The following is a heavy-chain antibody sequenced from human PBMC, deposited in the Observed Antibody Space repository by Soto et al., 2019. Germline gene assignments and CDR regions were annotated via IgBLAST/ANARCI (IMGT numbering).Heavy chain of an antibody. J-gene: IGHJ4*01. CDR3: ARVRVGCSGGSCYSAPFDY. CDR2: ITNTGSYI. Sequence: PGGSLRLSCAASGFTFSSYAMSWVRQAPGKGLEWVSSITNTGSYIYYADSMKGRFTISRDNAKNSLYLQMNSLRAEDTAVYYCARVRVGCSGGSCYSAPFDYWGLGTLVTVSS. D-gene: IGHD2-15*01. V-gene: IGHV3-21*01. CDR1: GFTFSSYA.